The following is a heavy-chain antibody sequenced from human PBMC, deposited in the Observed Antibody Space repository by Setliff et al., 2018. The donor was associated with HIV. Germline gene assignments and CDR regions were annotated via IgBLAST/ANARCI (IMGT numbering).Heavy chain of an antibody. Sequence: ASVKVSCKASGYTFSSYSISWVRQAPGQGLEWMGWITSYNGNTNYAKKFKGRVTMTTDTSTSIAYMELKSLRSEDTAVYYCARDHHSGRGSNFPWYSDLWGRGTLVTVSS. V-gene: IGHV1-18*01. CDR3: ARDHHSGRGSNFPWYSDL. CDR1: GYTFSSYS. J-gene: IGHJ2*01. D-gene: IGHD1-26*01. CDR2: ITSYNGNT.